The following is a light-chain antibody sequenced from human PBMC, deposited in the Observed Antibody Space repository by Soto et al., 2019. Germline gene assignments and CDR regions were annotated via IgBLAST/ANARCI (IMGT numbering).Light chain of an antibody. CDR3: QQYKSYPYT. V-gene: IGKV1-5*01. Sequence: DIQMTQSPSTVSASVGDGVTITCRARQSISTWLAWYQQKPGKAPNLLIYDASTLESGGTSGFSGSGSGTEFTPTISSLQPDDSATYYCQQYKSYPYTFGQGTKLEIK. CDR2: DAS. CDR1: QSISTW. J-gene: IGKJ2*01.